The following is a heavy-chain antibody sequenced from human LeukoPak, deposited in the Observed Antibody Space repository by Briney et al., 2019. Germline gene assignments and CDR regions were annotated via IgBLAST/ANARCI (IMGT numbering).Heavy chain of an antibody. J-gene: IGHJ4*02. CDR1: GGSISSYY. V-gene: IGHV4-59*01. D-gene: IGHD3-16*01. Sequence: TSETLSLTCTVSGGSISSYYWSWIRQPPGEGLEWIGYIYYSGSTNYNPSLKSRVTISVDTSKNQFSLKLSSVTAADTAVYYCARGPWGDYWGQGTLVTVSS. CDR3: ARGPWGDY. CDR2: IYYSGST.